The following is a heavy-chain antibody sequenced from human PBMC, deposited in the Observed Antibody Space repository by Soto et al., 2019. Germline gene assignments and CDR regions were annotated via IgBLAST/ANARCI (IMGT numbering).Heavy chain of an antibody. CDR1: GFTFTSSA. CDR2: IVVGSGNT. J-gene: IGHJ1*01. D-gene: IGHD4-4*01. V-gene: IGHV1-58*01. CDR3: AKGARDYSNYRYFQH. Sequence: ASLKVSCKASGFTFTSSAVQWVRQARGQRLEWIGWIVVGSGNTNYAQKFQERVTITRDMSTSTAYMELSSLRSEDTAVYYCAKGARDYSNYRYFQHWGQGTLVTVSS.